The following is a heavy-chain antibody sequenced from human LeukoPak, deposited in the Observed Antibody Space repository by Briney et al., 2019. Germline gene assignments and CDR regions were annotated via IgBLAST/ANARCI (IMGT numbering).Heavy chain of an antibody. Sequence: GGSLRLSCAASGFTFSTYAMNWVRQAPGKGLEWVSTTSGGTTYYADSVKGRFTISRDSSKSTLYLQMNSLRAEDTAVYYCAKGDCSSTSCSGFYGTDVWGRGTTVTVSS. CDR3: AKGDCSSTSCSGFYGTDV. CDR2: TSGGTT. D-gene: IGHD2-2*01. CDR1: GFTFSTYA. J-gene: IGHJ6*04. V-gene: IGHV3-23*01.